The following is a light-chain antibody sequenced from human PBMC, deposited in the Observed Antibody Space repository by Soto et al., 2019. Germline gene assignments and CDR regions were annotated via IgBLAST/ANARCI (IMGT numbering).Light chain of an antibody. J-gene: IGKJ2*01. V-gene: IGKV3-20*01. CDR2: GAS. CDR3: QQYCSSPYT. Sequence: EIVLTQSPGTLSLSPGERATLSCRASQSVSSSYLAWYQQKPGQAPRLLIYGASSRATSIPDRFSSSGSGTDFTLTISRLEPEDFAVYYYQQYCSSPYTFGQGAKLESK. CDR1: QSVSSSY.